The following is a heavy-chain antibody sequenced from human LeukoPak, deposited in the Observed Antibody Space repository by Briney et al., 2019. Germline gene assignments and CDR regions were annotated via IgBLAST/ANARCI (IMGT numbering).Heavy chain of an antibody. CDR1: GFTFSSYS. CDR3: ARGSSGFYVDWFDP. CDR2: ISSSSSYI. J-gene: IGHJ5*02. Sequence: GGSLRLSCAASGFTFSSYSMNWVRKAPGKGLECLSSISSSSSYIYYADSVKGRFTISRVNANNSLYLQMNSLRAEDTAVYYCARGSSGFYVDWFDPWGQGTLVTVSS. D-gene: IGHD6-19*01. V-gene: IGHV3-21*01.